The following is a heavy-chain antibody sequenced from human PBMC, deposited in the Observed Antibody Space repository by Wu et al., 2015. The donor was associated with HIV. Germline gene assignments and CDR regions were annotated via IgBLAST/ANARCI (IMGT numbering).Heavy chain of an antibody. CDR2: INPNSGGT. Sequence: QVQLVQSGAEVKKPGASVKVSCKASGYTFTGYYIHWVRQAPGQGLEWMGWINPNSGGTNYAQKFQGRVTMTRDTSISTAYMDLSRLRSEDTAVYYCARLQSLSGFYSNADYWGQGTLVTVSS. D-gene: IGHD3-22*01. CDR1: GYTFTGYY. J-gene: IGHJ4*02. CDR3: ARLQSLSGFYSNADY. V-gene: IGHV1-2*02.